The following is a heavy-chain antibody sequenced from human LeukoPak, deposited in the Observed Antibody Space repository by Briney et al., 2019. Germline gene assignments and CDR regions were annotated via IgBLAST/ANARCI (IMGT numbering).Heavy chain of an antibody. D-gene: IGHD2-2*01. CDR3: ATVPDIVVVPAATGGWAFDI. CDR2: IIPIFGTA. CDR1: GYTFTGYY. J-gene: IGHJ3*02. Sequence: SVKVSCKASGYTFTGYYMHWVRQAPGQGLEWMGGIIPIFGTANYAQKFQGRVTMTEDTSTDTAYMELSSLRSEDTAVYYCATVPDIVVVPAATGGWAFDIWGQGTMVTVSS. V-gene: IGHV1-69*06.